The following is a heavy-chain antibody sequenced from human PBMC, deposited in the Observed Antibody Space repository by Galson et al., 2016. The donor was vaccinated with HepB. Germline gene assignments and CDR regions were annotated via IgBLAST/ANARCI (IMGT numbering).Heavy chain of an antibody. Sequence: SLRLSCAASGFTFSTYAMHWVRQAPGKGLEWVAGISFDGSNKYYADSVKGRFTISRDNSKNTLYLQMNSLRPEDTAVHYCPRSKGYYYYAMDVWGQGTTVTVSS. CDR3: PRSKGYYYYAMDV. J-gene: IGHJ6*02. CDR1: GFTFSTYA. CDR2: ISFDGSNK. V-gene: IGHV3-30-3*01.